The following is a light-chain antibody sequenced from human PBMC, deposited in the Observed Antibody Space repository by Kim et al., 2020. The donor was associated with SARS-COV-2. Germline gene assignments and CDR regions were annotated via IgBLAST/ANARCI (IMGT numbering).Light chain of an antibody. V-gene: IGKV3-20*01. CDR1: QRVSRTA. CDR2: HAS. Sequence: SPRDPATPAFRSSQRVSRTASAWYRQVPAQPPCLLIYHASPSSPIIPVSFTGSDSKTAFTLTISRLEPEDFALYYCPQYGSSPRYNFGQGTKLAI. CDR3: PQYGSSPRYN. J-gene: IGKJ2*01.